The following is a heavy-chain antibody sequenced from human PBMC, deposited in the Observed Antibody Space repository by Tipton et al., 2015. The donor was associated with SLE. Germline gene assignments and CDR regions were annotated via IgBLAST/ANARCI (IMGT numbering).Heavy chain of an antibody. J-gene: IGHJ4*02. CDR3: ARFPTYYFDL. Sequence: TLSLTCTVSGYSISSGSYWGWIRQPPRRGLEWIGNIYHSESTYYNPSLRSRVTISLDRSKNQFSLKLSSVTAADTAVYYCARFPTYYFDLWGQGTLVTVSS. CDR2: IYHSEST. V-gene: IGHV4-38-2*02. CDR1: GYSISSGSY.